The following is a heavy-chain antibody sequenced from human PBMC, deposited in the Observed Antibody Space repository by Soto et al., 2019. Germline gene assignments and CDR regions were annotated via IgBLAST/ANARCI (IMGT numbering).Heavy chain of an antibody. Sequence: GGSLRLSCAASGFMFSTYAMNWVRQTPGKGLEWVSAISSSGDSTYYAESVRGRFTISRDNSINTLYLQMRSLRPEDTAIYYCAHPRGYGVFDAVDIWGQGTMVTVSS. CDR1: GFMFSTYA. J-gene: IGHJ3*02. V-gene: IGHV3-23*01. D-gene: IGHD2-8*01. CDR2: ISSSGDST. CDR3: AHPRGYGVFDAVDI.